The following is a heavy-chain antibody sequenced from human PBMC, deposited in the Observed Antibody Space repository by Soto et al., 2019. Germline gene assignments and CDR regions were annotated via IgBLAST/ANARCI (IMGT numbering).Heavy chain of an antibody. CDR1: GGSISRGGYY. Sequence: TSGTLSLTCTVSGGSISRGGYYWSWIRQHPGKGLEWIGYIYYSGGTYYNPSLKSRVTISVDTSKNQFSLKLNCVTAADTAVYYCARLIEWELLYLDYWGQGTLVTVSS. CDR2: IYYSGGT. J-gene: IGHJ4*02. CDR3: ARLIEWELLYLDY. V-gene: IGHV4-31*03. D-gene: IGHD1-26*01.